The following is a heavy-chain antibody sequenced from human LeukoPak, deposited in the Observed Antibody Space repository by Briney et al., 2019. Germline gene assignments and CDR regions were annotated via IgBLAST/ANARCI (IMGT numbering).Heavy chain of an antibody. CDR1: GGTFSDYT. CDR3: ARDVSGYCSGGSCRYYFGMDV. CDR2: IIPMFGTV. D-gene: IGHD2-15*01. Sequence: GASVKVSCKASGGTFSDYTITWVRQAPGQGLEWMGGIIPMFGTVNYAQKFQDRVTITADESTNTAYMESSSLRSDDTAVYYCARDVSGYCSGGSCRYYFGMDVWGQGTTVTVSS. J-gene: IGHJ6*02. V-gene: IGHV1-69*13.